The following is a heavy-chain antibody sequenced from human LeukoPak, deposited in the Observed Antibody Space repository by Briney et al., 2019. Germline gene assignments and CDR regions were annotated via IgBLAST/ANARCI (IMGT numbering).Heavy chain of an antibody. Sequence: PSETLSLTCTVSGGSISSSSYYWGWIRQPPGKGLEWIGSIYYSGSTYYNPSLKSRVTISVDTSKNQFSLKLSSVTAADTAVYYCARDSWERETYYFDYWGQGTLVTVSS. J-gene: IGHJ4*02. V-gene: IGHV4-39*07. CDR2: IYYSGST. CDR1: GGSISSSSYY. CDR3: ARDSWERETYYFDY. D-gene: IGHD1-26*01.